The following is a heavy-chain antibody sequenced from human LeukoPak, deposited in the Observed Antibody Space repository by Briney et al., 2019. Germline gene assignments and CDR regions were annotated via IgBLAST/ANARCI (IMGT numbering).Heavy chain of an antibody. CDR2: IYYSGST. J-gene: IGHJ5*02. D-gene: IGHD4-23*01. CDR3: ARDLRWGYNWFDP. CDR1: GGSISSYY. V-gene: IGHV4-59*01. Sequence: SETLPLTCTVTGGSISSYYWSWIRQPPGKGLEWIGYIYYSGSTNYNPSLKSRVTISVDTSKNQFSLKLSSVTAADTTVYYCARDLRWGYNWFDPWGQGTLVTVSS.